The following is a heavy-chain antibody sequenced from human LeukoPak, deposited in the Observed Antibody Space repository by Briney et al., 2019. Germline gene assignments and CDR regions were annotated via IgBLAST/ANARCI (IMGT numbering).Heavy chain of an antibody. CDR1: GYTFTSYD. CDR3: ARTLPITRYCSGGSCHGEKVRFDP. J-gene: IGHJ5*02. D-gene: IGHD2-15*01. Sequence: ASVKVSCKASGYTFTSYDINWVRQATGQGLEWMGWMNPNSGNTGYAQKFQGRVTMTRNTSISTAYMELSSLRSEDTAVYYCARTLPITRYCSGGSCHGEKVRFDPWGQGTLVTVSS. V-gene: IGHV1-8*01. CDR2: MNPNSGNT.